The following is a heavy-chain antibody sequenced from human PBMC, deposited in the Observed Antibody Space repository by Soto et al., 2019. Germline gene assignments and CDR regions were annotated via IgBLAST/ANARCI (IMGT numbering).Heavy chain of an antibody. V-gene: IGHV4-39*02. CDR2: IYYSGST. Sequence: QLQLQESGPGLVKPSETLSLTCTVSGGSISSSSYYWGWIRQPPGKGLEWIGSIYYSGSTYYNPSLKSRVTISVDTSKNQFSLKLSSVTAADTAVYYCARDNHKLVERGGFDYWGQGTLATVSS. J-gene: IGHJ4*02. CDR3: ARDNHKLVERGGFDY. CDR1: GGSISSSSYY. D-gene: IGHD6-6*01.